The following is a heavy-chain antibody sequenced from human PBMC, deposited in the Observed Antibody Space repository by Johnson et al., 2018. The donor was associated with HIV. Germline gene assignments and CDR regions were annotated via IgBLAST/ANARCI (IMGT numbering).Heavy chain of an antibody. CDR2: IYSAGKP. Sequence: VQLVESGGGLVKPGGSLRLSCAASGFTFSDYYMSWIRQAPGTGLEWVSVIYSAGKPYYADSVNGRFTISRDNSKNTLYLQMNSLRAEDTAVYYCARVGASRFDAFHVWGQGTMVTVSS. J-gene: IGHJ3*01. CDR1: GFTFSDYY. D-gene: IGHD3-16*01. V-gene: IGHV3-66*01. CDR3: ARVGASRFDAFHV.